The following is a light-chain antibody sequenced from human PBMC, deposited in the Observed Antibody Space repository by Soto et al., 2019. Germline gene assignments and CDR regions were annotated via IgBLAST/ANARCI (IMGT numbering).Light chain of an antibody. CDR2: AAS. Sequence: DIQMTQSPSSLSASIGDRVTITCRASQGIANYLAWYQQKSGKVPKLLIYAASSLQSGVPSRFSGSGSGTDFTLTIRGLQPEDVATYYCQKYNGALWAFGQGTKVDIK. CDR3: QKYNGALWA. V-gene: IGKV1-27*01. J-gene: IGKJ1*01. CDR1: QGIANY.